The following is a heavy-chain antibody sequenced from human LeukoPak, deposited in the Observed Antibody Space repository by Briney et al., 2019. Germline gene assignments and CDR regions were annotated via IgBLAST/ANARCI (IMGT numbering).Heavy chain of an antibody. V-gene: IGHV4-59*01. CDR1: GGSISSYY. CDR2: IYYSGST. CDR3: ATGIAVAGDAFDI. D-gene: IGHD6-19*01. J-gene: IGHJ3*02. Sequence: SGTLSLTCTVSGGSISSYYWSWIRQPPGKGLEWIGYIYYSGSTNYNPSLKSRVTISVDTSKNQFSLKLSSVTAADTAVYYCATGIAVAGDAFDIWGQGTMVTVSS.